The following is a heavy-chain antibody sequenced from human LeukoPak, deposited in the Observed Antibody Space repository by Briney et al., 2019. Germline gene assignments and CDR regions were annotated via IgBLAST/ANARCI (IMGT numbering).Heavy chain of an antibody. CDR2: ISSSGSTI. D-gene: IGHD3-16*01. V-gene: IGHV3-48*03. CDR3: ARESFLGPWFDP. CDR1: GFTFSSYE. J-gene: IGHJ5*02. Sequence: GGSLRLSCAASGFTFSSYEMNWVRQAPGKGLEWVSYISSSGSTIYYADSVKGRFTISRDNAKNSLYLQMNSLRAEDTAVYYCARESFLGPWFDPWDQGTLVTVSS.